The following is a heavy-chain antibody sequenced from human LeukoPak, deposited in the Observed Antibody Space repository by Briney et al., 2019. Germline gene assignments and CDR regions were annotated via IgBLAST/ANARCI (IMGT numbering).Heavy chain of an antibody. D-gene: IGHD3-10*01. V-gene: IGHV3-74*01. CDR1: GFTFSSYW. Sequence: GGSLRLSYAASGFTFSSYWMHWVRQAPGKGLVWVSRINNDGSSTSYADSVKGRFTISRDNAKNTLYLQMNSLRAEDTAVYYCARDRQGSLDYWGQGTLVTVSS. CDR3: ARDRQGSLDY. J-gene: IGHJ4*02. CDR2: INNDGSST.